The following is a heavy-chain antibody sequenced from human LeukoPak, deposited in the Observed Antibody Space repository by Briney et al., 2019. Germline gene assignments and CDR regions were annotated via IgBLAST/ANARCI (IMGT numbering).Heavy chain of an antibody. CDR3: AKARVRGATVVNRGSGYFDY. V-gene: IGHV1-46*01. CDR2: INPGGGST. J-gene: IGHJ4*02. CDR1: GYNFLNHY. Sequence: ASVKVSCKTTGYNFLNHYIHWVRQAPGQGLEWMGMINPGGGSTSYAQKFQDRFTITRDTSTNTVSMGLSSLRAEDTAVYYCAKARVRGATVVNRGSGYFDYWGQGTLVTVSS. D-gene: IGHD4-23*01.